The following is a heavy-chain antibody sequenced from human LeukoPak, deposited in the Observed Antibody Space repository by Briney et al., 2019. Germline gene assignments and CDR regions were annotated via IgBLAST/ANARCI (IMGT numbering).Heavy chain of an antibody. CDR2: IYHSGNT. J-gene: IGHJ4*02. CDR1: GYSINSGYF. Sequence: PSETLRLTCAVSGYSINSGYFWAWIRQTPGKGLEWIGSIYHSGNTYSNPSLKSRVTISVDTSKNQFSLNLNSVTAADTALYYCARHGANYYYFDYWGQGTLVTVSS. D-gene: IGHD4/OR15-4a*01. V-gene: IGHV4-38-2*01. CDR3: ARHGANYYYFDY.